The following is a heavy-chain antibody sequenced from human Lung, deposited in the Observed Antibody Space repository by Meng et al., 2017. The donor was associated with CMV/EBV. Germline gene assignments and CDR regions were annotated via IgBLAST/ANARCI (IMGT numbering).Heavy chain of an antibody. CDR1: GFSLRSGC. Sequence: GRVVGAVGGLVHAGGSLRLSGAVSGFSLRSGCINWCRQAPGMGLEWVSRIDNDDGSSTSYADSVKGRFTISRDSAKNTLYLQMNSLRVEDTAVYYCARGLQESLGWEMGYWGLGTLVTVSS. CDR2: IDNDDGSST. CDR3: ARGLQESLGWEMGY. J-gene: IGHJ4*01. V-gene: IGHV3-74*01. D-gene: IGHD1-26*01.